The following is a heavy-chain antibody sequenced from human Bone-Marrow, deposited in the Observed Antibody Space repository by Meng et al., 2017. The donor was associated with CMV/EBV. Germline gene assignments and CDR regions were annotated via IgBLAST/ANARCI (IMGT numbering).Heavy chain of an antibody. CDR2: ISYDGGNT. V-gene: IGHV3-30*04. J-gene: IGHJ4*02. D-gene: IGHD1-1*01. Sequence: GESLKISCAASGFTFNDYSMHGVRQAQGKGLEWVALISYDGGNTYCADSVKGGFTISRDTYNHTLYLQMNSLRAEDTAVYYCARLECDIQIDWGQGTLVTVSS. CDR3: ARLECDIQID. CDR1: GFTFNDYS.